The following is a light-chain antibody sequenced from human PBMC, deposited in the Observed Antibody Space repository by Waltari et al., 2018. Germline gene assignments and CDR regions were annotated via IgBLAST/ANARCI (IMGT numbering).Light chain of an antibody. J-gene: IGKJ2*01. V-gene: IGKV4-1*01. Sequence: DIVVTQSLDSLAVSLGVGATINCKTSQSVLYGSNNKNCLGWYQQKPGQPPKLLIYWAAARESGVPDRFSGSGSGTDFTLTISSLQAEDVAVYYCQQYYSSPSMYTFGQGTKLEIK. CDR1: QSVLYGSNNKNC. CDR2: WAA. CDR3: QQYYSSPSMYT.